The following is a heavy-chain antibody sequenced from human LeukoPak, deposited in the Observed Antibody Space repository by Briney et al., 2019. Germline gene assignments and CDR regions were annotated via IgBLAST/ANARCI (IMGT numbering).Heavy chain of an antibody. CDR1: GFIFSSYW. D-gene: IGHD3-9*01. V-gene: IGHV3-7*04. Sequence: GGSLRLSCAASGFIFSSYWMSWVRQAPGKGLEWVANIKQDGSEKYYVDSVKGRFTISRDNAKNSLYLQMNSLRAEDTAVYYCARGYYDVLTNYPKNFDQWGQGTLVTVSS. J-gene: IGHJ4*02. CDR2: IKQDGSEK. CDR3: ARGYYDVLTNYPKNFDQ.